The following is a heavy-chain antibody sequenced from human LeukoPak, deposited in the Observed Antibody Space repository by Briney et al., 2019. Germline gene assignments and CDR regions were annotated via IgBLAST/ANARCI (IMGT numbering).Heavy chain of an antibody. J-gene: IGHJ6*04. CDR1: GFTFSSYA. V-gene: IGHV3-20*04. CDR2: INWNSGST. D-gene: IGHD3-10*02. Sequence: GGSLRLSCAASGFTFSSYAMSWVRQAPGKGLEWVSGINWNSGSTTYADSVKGRFTISRDNAKNSLYLQMNSLRAEDTAVYYCAELGITMIGGVWGKGTTVTISS. CDR3: AELGITMIGGV.